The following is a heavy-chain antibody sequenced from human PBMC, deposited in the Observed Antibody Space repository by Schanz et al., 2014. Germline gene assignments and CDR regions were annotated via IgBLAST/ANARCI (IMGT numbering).Heavy chain of an antibody. CDR3: AKAEYDILTDSYSRLDP. Sequence: QVQLVQSGAEVKKPGASVRVSCKASGYTFTTYAMSWVRQAPGQGLEWMGWINTGSGDTKYPQKLQGRVTMTTDTSTSTAYMELRSLRSDDTAVYYCAKAEYDILTDSYSRLDPWGQGTLVTVSS. V-gene: IGHV1-18*01. D-gene: IGHD3-9*01. J-gene: IGHJ5*02. CDR2: INTGSGDT. CDR1: GYTFTTYA.